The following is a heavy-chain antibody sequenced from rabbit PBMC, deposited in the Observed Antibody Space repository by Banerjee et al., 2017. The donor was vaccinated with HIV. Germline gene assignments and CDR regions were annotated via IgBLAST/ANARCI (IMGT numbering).Heavy chain of an antibody. CDR1: GFDFSSYA. CDR3: ARGGDGLSLHL. Sequence: QEQLKESGGGLVQPGGSLKLSCKASGFDFSSYAITWVRQAPGKGLEYIGYITYRGSAYYASWVNGRFTISRENTQNTLYLQLNSLTAADTATYFCARGGDGLSLHLWGPGTLVTVS. CDR2: ITYRGSA. D-gene: IGHD4-2*01. V-gene: IGHV1S29*01. J-gene: IGHJ4*01.